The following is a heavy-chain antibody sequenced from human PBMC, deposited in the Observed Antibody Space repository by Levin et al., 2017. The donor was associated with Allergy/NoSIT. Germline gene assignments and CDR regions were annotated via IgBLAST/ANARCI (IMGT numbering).Heavy chain of an antibody. CDR2: INGDGSSP. CDR3: AREDQAAAGYFDY. Sequence: LSLTCAASGFIFSSYWMHWVRQAPGKGLVWVSRINGDGSSPFYADSVKGRFTISRDTAKNTLYLQLNSLRAEDTAVYYCAREDQAAAGYFDYWGQGTLVTVSS. V-gene: IGHV3-74*01. CDR1: GFIFSSYW. J-gene: IGHJ4*02. D-gene: IGHD6-13*01.